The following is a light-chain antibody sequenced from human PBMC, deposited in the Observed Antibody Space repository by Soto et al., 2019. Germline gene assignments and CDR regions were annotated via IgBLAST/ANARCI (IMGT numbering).Light chain of an antibody. J-gene: IGKJ3*01. CDR1: QSVSSN. CDR2: GAS. V-gene: IGKV3D-15*01. Sequence: EIVMTQSPATQSVSPGERATLSCRASQSVSSNLAWYQKKPGQAPRLLIYGASTRATGIPARFSGSGSGTEFTLTISSLQSEDFAVYYCQQYNNWPGTCGPGTKVDIK. CDR3: QQYNNWPGT.